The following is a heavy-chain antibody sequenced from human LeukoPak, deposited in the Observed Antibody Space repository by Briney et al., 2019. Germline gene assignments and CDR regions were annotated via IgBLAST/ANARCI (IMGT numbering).Heavy chain of an antibody. V-gene: IGHV3-11*01. D-gene: IGHD6-13*01. CDR1: GFTFSNSY. CDR3: VREISWYFGY. J-gene: IGHJ4*02. CDR2: ISSSSGTII. Sequence: GGSLRLSCAASGFTFSNSYMSWIRQAPGTGLEWISYISSSSGTIIHYADSVKGRFTISRDNAKNSLYLQMTSLRAEDTAVYYCVREISWYFGYWGQGALVTVSS.